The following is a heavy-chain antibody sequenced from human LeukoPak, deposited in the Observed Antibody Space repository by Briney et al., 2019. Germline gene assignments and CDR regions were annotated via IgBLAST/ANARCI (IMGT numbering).Heavy chain of an antibody. J-gene: IGHJ6*02. V-gene: IGHV3-9*01. CDR1: GFTFDDYA. CDR3: AKDSYYDFWSGPRQYGMDV. CDR2: ISWNSGSI. D-gene: IGHD3-3*01. Sequence: PGRSLRLSCAASGFTFDDYAMHWVRQAPGKGLEWVSGISWNSGSIGYADSVKGRFTISRDNAKNSLYLQMNSLRDEDTALYYCAKDSYYDFWSGPRQYGMDVWGQGTTVTVSS.